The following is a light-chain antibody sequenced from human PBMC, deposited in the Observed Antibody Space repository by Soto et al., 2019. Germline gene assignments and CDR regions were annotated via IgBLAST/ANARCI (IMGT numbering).Light chain of an antibody. V-gene: IGLV2-14*01. J-gene: IGLJ1*01. CDR2: EVT. Sequence: QSALTQPASVSGSPGQSITISCTGTSSDVGGYNYVSWYQQRPGKAPKFMIYEVTNRPSGVSNRFSGSKSGNTASLTISGLQAEDEAYYYCASYTSRGTRVFGTGTKLTVL. CDR3: ASYTSRGTRV. CDR1: SSDVGGYNY.